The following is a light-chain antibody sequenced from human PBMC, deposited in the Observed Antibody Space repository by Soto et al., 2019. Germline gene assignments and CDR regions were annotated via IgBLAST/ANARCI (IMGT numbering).Light chain of an antibody. CDR2: EVS. Sequence: QSALTQPASVSGSPGQSITISCTGTSSDVGSYNLVSWYQQHQGKAPKLMIYEVSKRPSGVSNRFSGSKSGNTASLTISGLQAEDEADYYCCSYAGSRTLRVFGGGTKLTVL. CDR3: CSYAGSRTLRV. CDR1: SSDVGSYNL. V-gene: IGLV2-23*02. J-gene: IGLJ3*02.